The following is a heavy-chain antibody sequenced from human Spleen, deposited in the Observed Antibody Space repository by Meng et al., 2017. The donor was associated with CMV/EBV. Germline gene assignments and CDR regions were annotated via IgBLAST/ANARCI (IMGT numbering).Heavy chain of an antibody. CDR3: ARDLWSGYYYYYYGLDV. CDR2: IGATAGGT. J-gene: IGHJ6*02. CDR1: GLTFSSYG. D-gene: IGHD3-3*01. Sequence: GESLKISCAASGLTFSSYGMSWVRQAPEKGLEWVSSIGATAGGTYYADSVKGRFTISRDNAKNTLYLQMNSLRAEDTAVYYCARDLWSGYYYYYYGLDVWGQGTTVTVSS. V-gene: IGHV3-23*01.